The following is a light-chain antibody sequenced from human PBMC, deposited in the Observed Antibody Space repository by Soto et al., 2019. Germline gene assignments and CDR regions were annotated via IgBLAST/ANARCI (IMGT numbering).Light chain of an antibody. Sequence: DIQMTQSPSSLSASVGDRATITCRASQSISSYLNWYQQKPGKAPKLLIYAASSLQSGVPSRFSGSGSGTDFTLTISSLQPEDFATYYCQQSYSTLPITFGQGTRLEIK. CDR3: QQSYSTLPIT. J-gene: IGKJ5*01. CDR1: QSISSY. V-gene: IGKV1-39*01. CDR2: AAS.